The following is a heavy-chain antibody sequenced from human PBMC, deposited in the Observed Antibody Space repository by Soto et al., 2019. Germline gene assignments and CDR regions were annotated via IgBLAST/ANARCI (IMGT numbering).Heavy chain of an antibody. D-gene: IGHD3-16*01. CDR2: MYYSGST. J-gene: IGHJ6*03. Sequence: QVQLQELGPGLVKPSETLSLSCSVSGGSISGHYWSWVRQTPGKGLEWIGYMYYSGSTNYNPSLKSRVTISVDTSKNHFSLRLTSVTAADTAVYYCARGPYYDLIWNYYYMDVWGKGTTVTVSS. CDR1: GGSISGHY. V-gene: IGHV4-59*08. CDR3: ARGPYYDLIWNYYYMDV.